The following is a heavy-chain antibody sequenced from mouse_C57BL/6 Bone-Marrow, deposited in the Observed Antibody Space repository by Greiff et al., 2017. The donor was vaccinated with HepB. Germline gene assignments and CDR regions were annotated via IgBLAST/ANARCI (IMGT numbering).Heavy chain of an antibody. CDR2: ISSGGSYT. V-gene: IGHV5-6*01. CDR3: ARHDYGSSRYWYFDV. J-gene: IGHJ1*03. CDR1: GFTFSSYG. Sequence: EVQRVESGGDLVKPGGSLKLSCAASGFTFSSYGMSWVRQTPDKRLEWVATISSGGSYTYYPDSVKGRFTISRDNAKNTLYLQMSSLKSEDTAMYYCARHDYGSSRYWYFDVWGTGTTVTVSS. D-gene: IGHD1-1*01.